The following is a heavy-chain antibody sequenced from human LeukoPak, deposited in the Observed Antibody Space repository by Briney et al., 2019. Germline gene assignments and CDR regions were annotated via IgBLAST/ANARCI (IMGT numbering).Heavy chain of an antibody. CDR3: ARAAPYYDFWSGYYRNDNWFDP. V-gene: IGHV1-18*01. J-gene: IGHJ5*02. CDR2: ISAYNGNT. D-gene: IGHD3-3*01. CDR1: GGTFSSYA. Sequence: ASVKVSCKASGGTFSSYAISWVRQAPGQGLEWMGWISAYNGNTNYAQKLQGRVTMTTDTSTSTAYMELRSLRSDDTAVYYCARAAPYYDFWSGYYRNDNWFDPWGQGTLVTVSS.